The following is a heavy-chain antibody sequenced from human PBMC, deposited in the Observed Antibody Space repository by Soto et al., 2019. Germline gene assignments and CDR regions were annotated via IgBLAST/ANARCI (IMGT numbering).Heavy chain of an antibody. Sequence: QVQLVESGGGVVQPGRSLRLSCAASGFTFSSYAMHWVRQAPGKGLEWVAVISYDGSNKYYADSVKGRFTISRDNSKNTLYLQMNSLRAEDTAVYYCVKGYDFWSGYHTPGYWGQGTLVTVSS. D-gene: IGHD3-3*01. CDR3: VKGYDFWSGYHTPGY. CDR1: GFTFSSYA. J-gene: IGHJ4*02. CDR2: ISYDGSNK. V-gene: IGHV3-30-3*01.